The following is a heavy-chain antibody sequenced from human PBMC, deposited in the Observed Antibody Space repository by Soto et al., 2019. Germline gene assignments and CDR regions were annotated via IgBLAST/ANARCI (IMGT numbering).Heavy chain of an antibody. Sequence: QVQLVQSGAEVKKPGSSVKVSCKASGGTFSSYTISWVRQAPGQGLEWMGRIIPILGIANYAQKFQGRVTITADKATSTAYMELSSLRSEGTAVYYCARVEYSGYESYNYWGQGNLVTVSS. J-gene: IGHJ4*02. CDR3: ARVEYSGYESYNY. V-gene: IGHV1-69*02. D-gene: IGHD5-12*01. CDR1: GGTFSSYT. CDR2: IIPILGIA.